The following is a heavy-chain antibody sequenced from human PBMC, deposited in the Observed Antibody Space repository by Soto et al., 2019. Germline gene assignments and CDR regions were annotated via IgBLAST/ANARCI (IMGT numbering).Heavy chain of an antibody. V-gene: IGHV1-69*13. J-gene: IGHJ4*02. CDR1: GGTFSSYA. CDR3: ARDITYYYDSSGYSPGY. CDR2: IIPIFGTA. D-gene: IGHD3-22*01. Sequence: ASVKVSCKASGGTFSSYAISWVRQAPGQGLEWMGGIIPIFGTANYAQKFQGRVTITADESTSTAYMELSSLRSEDTAVYYCARDITYYYDSSGYSPGYWGQGTLVTVSS.